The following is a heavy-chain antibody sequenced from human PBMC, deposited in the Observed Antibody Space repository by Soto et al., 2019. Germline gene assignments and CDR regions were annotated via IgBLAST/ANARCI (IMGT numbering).Heavy chain of an antibody. J-gene: IGHJ4*02. CDR3: AKDADRLYGVPPGFYY. V-gene: IGHV3-23*01. CDR2: INGSGSRT. D-gene: IGHD2-8*01. Sequence: VQLLESGGGLVQPGGSLRLSCAASGFTFSTYAMNWVRQAPGKGLEWVSDINGSGSRTDYADSVKGRFTISRDNSKNMVYLQMNSRTGEDTAVYYCAKDADRLYGVPPGFYYWGQGTLVIVFS. CDR1: GFTFSTYA.